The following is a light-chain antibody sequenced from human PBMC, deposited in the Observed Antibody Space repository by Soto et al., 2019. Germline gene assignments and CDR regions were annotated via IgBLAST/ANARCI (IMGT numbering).Light chain of an antibody. CDR3: QKRSNWPRT. J-gene: IGKJ1*01. Sequence: DIQMTQSPSTLSASLGDSVTITCRASQSISSWLAWYQQKPGKAPKLLIYKASSLESGVPSRFSGSGSGTDLNLTISRLEPEDFAVYYCQKRSNWPRTCGQGTKVDIK. CDR2: KAS. V-gene: IGKV1-5*03. CDR1: QSISSW.